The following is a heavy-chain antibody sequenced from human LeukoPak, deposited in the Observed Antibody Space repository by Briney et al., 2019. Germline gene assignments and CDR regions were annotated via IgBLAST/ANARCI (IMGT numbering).Heavy chain of an antibody. V-gene: IGHV3-74*01. Sequence: PGGSLRRSSAASGFTFSNYWMHWVRQAPGQGLVWVSLINSDGSSTIYADSVKGRFTISTDNAKNTLYLQMNSLRAEDTAVYYCARGLTIFGVVNDAFDFWGQGTMVTVSS. D-gene: IGHD3-3*01. CDR1: GFTFSNYW. J-gene: IGHJ3*01. CDR3: ARGLTIFGVVNDAFDF. CDR2: INSDGSST.